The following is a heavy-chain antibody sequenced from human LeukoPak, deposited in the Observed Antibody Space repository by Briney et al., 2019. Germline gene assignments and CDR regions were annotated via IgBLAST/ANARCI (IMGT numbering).Heavy chain of an antibody. CDR2: ISGDGVST. D-gene: IGHD5-18*01. Sequence: GGALRLSCAASGFTFYDYAMHWVRQAPGKGLEWVSLISGDGVSTYYADSVKGRFTISRDNSKNSLYLQMNSLRTEDTALYYCAKDYRYIIDYWGQGTLVTVSS. CDR3: AKDYRYIIDY. CDR1: GFTFYDYA. J-gene: IGHJ4*02. V-gene: IGHV3-43*02.